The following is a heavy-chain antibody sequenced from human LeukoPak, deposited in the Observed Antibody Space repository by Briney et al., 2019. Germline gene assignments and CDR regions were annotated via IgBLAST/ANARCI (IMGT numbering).Heavy chain of an antibody. J-gene: IGHJ3*02. Sequence: GGSLRLSCAASGFTFSSYGMSWVRQAPGKGLEWVSAISGTGGSTYYADSVKGRFAISRDNAKNSLYLQMNSLRAEDTAVYYCARDHHRRLYDSQARDTFDIWGQGTMVTVSS. V-gene: IGHV3-23*01. CDR1: GFTFSSYG. D-gene: IGHD3-22*01. CDR3: ARDHHRRLYDSQARDTFDI. CDR2: ISGTGGST.